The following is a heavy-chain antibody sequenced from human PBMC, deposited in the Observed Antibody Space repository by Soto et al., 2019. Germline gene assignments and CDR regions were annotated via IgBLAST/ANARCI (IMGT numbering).Heavy chain of an antibody. CDR2: IIPIFGTA. CDR3: ASLSGNYYFDY. Sequence: QVLLVQSGAEVKMPGSSVKVSCKASGGTFSSYAISWVRQAPGQGLEWMGGIIPIFGTANYAQNFQGRVTIIADESTRTAYMERSSLRSEDTALYYCASLSGNYYFDYWGQGTLVTVSS. J-gene: IGHJ4*02. D-gene: IGHD1-7*01. CDR1: GGTFSSYA. V-gene: IGHV1-69*12.